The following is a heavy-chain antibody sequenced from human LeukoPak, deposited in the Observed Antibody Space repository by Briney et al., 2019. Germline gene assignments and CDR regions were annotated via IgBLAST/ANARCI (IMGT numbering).Heavy chain of an antibody. CDR1: GGSISSGGYS. CDR2: IYHSGST. D-gene: IGHD5-18*01. J-gene: IGHJ4*02. V-gene: IGHV4-30-2*01. CDR3: ARGRGYSYGEYYFDY. Sequence: SQTLSLTCAVSGGSISSGGYSWSWIQQPPGKGLEWIGYIYHSGSTYYNPSLKSRVTISVDRSKNQFSLKLSSVTAADTAVYYCARGRGYSYGEYYFDYWGQGTLVTVSS.